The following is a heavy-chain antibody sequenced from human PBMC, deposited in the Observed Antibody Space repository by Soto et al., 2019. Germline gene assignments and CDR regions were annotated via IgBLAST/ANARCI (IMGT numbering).Heavy chain of an antibody. CDR2: ISSSSSYI. Sequence: EVQLVESGGGLVKPGGSLRLSCAATGFTFSSYSMNCVRQAPGKGLEWVSSISSSSSYIYYADSVKGRFTISRDNAKNSLYLQMNSLRAEDTAVYYCARAKYYYDSHTGGWFDPWGQGTLVTVSS. J-gene: IGHJ5*02. CDR3: ARAKYYYDSHTGGWFDP. V-gene: IGHV3-21*01. CDR1: GFTFSSYS. D-gene: IGHD3-22*01.